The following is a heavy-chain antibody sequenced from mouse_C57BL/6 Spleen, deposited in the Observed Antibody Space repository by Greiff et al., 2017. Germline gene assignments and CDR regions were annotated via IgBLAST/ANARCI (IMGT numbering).Heavy chain of an antibody. V-gene: IGHV1-80*01. CDR2: IYPGDGDT. CDR3: ARPTSSSTGYYCDY. J-gene: IGHJ2*01. Sequence: VQRVESGAELVKPGASVKISCKASGYAFSSYWMNWVKQRPGKGLEWIGQIYPGDGDTNYNGKFKGKATLTADKSSSTAYMQLSRLTAEDSAVCVCARPTSSSTGYYCDYWGKGTTLSVST. CDR1: GYAFSSYW. D-gene: IGHD3-2*02.